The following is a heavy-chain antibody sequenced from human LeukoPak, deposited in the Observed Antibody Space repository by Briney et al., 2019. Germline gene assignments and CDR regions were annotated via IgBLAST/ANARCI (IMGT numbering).Heavy chain of an antibody. Sequence: GGSRRLSCVGSGFNFMQYGMMWVRQAPGKGLEWVSTIHPSGINTHHADSVKGRFTISRDNSKNTLYLQMNSLRVEDTAIYYCARALDYYGSGSSPHYFDLWGQGTLVTVSS. CDR1: GFNFMQYG. J-gene: IGHJ4*02. D-gene: IGHD3-10*01. V-gene: IGHV3-23*05. CDR2: IHPSGINT. CDR3: ARALDYYGSGSSPHYFDL.